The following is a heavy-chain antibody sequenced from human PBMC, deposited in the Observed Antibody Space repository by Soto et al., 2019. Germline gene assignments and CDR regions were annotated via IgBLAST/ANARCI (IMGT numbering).Heavy chain of an antibody. CDR2: ISGSSDKT. Sequence: PGGSLRLSCAASGFIFSSYAMTWVRQAPGKGLEWVSTISGSSDKTYDADSVKGRFAISRDNSKNSLFLQMNSLRAEDTAVYYCTKLSGASPNYYFDYWGQGTLVTVSS. CDR3: TKLSGASPNYYFDY. J-gene: IGHJ4*02. CDR1: GFIFSSYA. V-gene: IGHV3-23*01. D-gene: IGHD6-25*01.